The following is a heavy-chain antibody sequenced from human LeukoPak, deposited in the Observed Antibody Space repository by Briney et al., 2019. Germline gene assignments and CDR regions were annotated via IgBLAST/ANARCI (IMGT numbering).Heavy chain of an antibody. V-gene: IGHV4-59*01. J-gene: IGHJ4*02. D-gene: IGHD3-22*01. CDR3: ARVTGYMIEDYFDY. CDR2: IYYSGST. Sequence: SSETLSLTCTVSGGSISSYYWSWIRQPPGKGLEWIGYIYYSGSTNYNPSLKSRVTISVDTSKNQFSLKLSSVTAADTAVYYCARVTGYMIEDYFDYWGQGTLVTVSS. CDR1: GGSISSYY.